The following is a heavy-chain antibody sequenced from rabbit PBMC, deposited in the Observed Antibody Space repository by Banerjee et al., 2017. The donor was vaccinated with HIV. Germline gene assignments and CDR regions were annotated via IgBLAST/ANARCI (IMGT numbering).Heavy chain of an antibody. V-gene: IGHV1S40*01. J-gene: IGHJ4*01. Sequence: QSLEESGGGLVKPGGTLTLTCKASGLDFSSSYWMCWVRQAPGKGLEWIACIAAGSYDITYYTNWAKGRFTISKTSSTTVTLRMTSLTAADTATYFCARGLVGYGAYAAAMGLWGPGTLVTVS. CDR1: GLDFSSSYW. CDR2: IAAGSYDIT. CDR3: ARGLVGYGAYAAAMGL. D-gene: IGHD6-1*01.